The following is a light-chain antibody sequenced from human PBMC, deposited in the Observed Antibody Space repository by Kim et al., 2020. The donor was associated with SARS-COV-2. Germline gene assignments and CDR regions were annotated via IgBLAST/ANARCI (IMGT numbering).Light chain of an antibody. J-gene: IGLJ2*01. Sequence: SSELTQDPAVSVALGQTVRITCQGDSLRKYYASWYQQKPGQAPILVIHGKDNRPSGIPDRFSGSSSEITASLTITGAQAEDEADYYCNSRDSSGNRLVFGGGTKVTVL. V-gene: IGLV3-19*01. CDR2: GKD. CDR3: NSRDSSGNRLV. CDR1: SLRKYY.